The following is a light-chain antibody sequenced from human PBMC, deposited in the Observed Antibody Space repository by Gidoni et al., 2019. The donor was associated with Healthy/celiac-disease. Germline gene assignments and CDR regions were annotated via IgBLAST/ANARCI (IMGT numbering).Light chain of an antibody. Sequence: EIVMTQSPATLSVSPGERAPLSCRASQSVSSNLAWYPQKPGQAPRLLIYGASTRATGIPAMFSGSGSGTEFTLNISSRQSEDFAVYYCHQYNNWPPLTFGGGTKVEIK. CDR2: GAS. J-gene: IGKJ4*01. CDR1: QSVSSN. CDR3: HQYNNWPPLT. V-gene: IGKV3-15*01.